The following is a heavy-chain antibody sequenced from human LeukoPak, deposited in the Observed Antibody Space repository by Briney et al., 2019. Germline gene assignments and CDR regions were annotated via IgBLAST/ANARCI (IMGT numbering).Heavy chain of an antibody. V-gene: IGHV1-2*02. D-gene: IGHD5-12*01. CDR3: ARDGFGEGRWLRPENAFDI. CDR2: INPHSGGT. Sequence: ASVKVSCKASGYTFTGYYIHWVRQAPGQGLEWMGWINPHSGGTNYAQKFQGGVTMTRDTSITTAYMELSSLRSDDTAVYYCARDGFGEGRWLRPENAFDIWGQGTMVTVSS. J-gene: IGHJ3*02. CDR1: GYTFTGYY.